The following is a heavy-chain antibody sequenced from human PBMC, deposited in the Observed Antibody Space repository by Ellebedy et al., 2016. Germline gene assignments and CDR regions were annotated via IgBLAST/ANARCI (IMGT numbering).Heavy chain of an antibody. CDR2: IYTSGCT. D-gene: IGHD2-2*01. CDR3: ARRIVVPAATNDY. J-gene: IGHJ4*02. Sequence: SETLSLTXTVSGGPISSYYCSWIRQPAGKGLEWIGRIYTSGCTNYNPSLKSRVTMSVDTSKNQFSLKLSSVTAADTAVYYCARRIVVPAATNDYWGQGTLVTVSS. CDR1: GGPISSYY. V-gene: IGHV4-4*07.